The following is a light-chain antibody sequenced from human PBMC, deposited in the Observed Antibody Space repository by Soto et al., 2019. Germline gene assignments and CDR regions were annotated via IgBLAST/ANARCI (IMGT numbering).Light chain of an antibody. CDR2: GAS. J-gene: IGKJ2*01. CDR3: EQYNEWPPYT. CDR1: QSVSSN. Sequence: EIVMTQSPATLSVLPGERVTLSCRASQSVSSNLAWYQQKPGQAPRLLIYGASTRATGIPARFSGSGSGTEFTLAISSLQYEDFAVYYCEQYNEWPPYTFGQGTKLEL. V-gene: IGKV3-15*01.